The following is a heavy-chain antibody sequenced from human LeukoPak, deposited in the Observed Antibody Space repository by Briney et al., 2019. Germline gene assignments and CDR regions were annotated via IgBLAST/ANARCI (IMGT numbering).Heavy chain of an antibody. D-gene: IGHD5-24*01. V-gene: IGHV4-39*01. Sequence: PSETLSLTCSVSSGSISSNNYYWGWIRQPPGKGLEWIGYIYYSGSTYYNPSLKSRVTISVGTSKNQFSLKLSSVTAADTAVYYCARREDGRYTIDYWGQGTLVTVSS. CDR2: IYYSGST. J-gene: IGHJ4*02. CDR3: ARREDGRYTIDY. CDR1: SGSISSNNYY.